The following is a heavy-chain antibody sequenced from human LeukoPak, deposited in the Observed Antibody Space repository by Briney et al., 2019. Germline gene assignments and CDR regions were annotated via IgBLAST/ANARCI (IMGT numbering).Heavy chain of an antibody. CDR3: AREQAGGLSDY. CDR2: VRADNGNT. J-gene: IGHJ4*02. V-gene: IGHV1-18*01. CDR1: GYTFLNYG. D-gene: IGHD2/OR15-2a*01. Sequence: GASVKVSCKASGYTFLNYGVSWVRQAPGRGLEWMGWVRADNGNTDYPQKFQGRVTMTTDTSTNTAYMEMRSLRSDDTAVYYCAREQAGGLSDYWGQGTLVTVSS.